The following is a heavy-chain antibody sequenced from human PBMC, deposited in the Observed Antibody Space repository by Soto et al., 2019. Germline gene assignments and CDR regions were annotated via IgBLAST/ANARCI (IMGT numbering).Heavy chain of an antibody. D-gene: IGHD5-18*01. CDR2: IYDSGIT. Sequence: QVQLQESGPGLVKPSQTLSLACTVSGGSVGSGEYYYSWIRQPPGKGLEWIGYIYDSGITNYTPSLKGRVTMSLDRSNNQVSLKLRSVTAADTAVYVCARDVAHGYTENVWGQGTMVTVSS. V-gene: IGHV4-30-4*01. CDR3: ARDVAHGYTENV. J-gene: IGHJ3*01. CDR1: GGSVGSGEYY.